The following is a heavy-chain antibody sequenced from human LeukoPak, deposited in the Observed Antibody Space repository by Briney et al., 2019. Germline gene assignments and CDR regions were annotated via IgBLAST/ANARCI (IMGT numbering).Heavy chain of an antibody. CDR2: IYYSGST. Sequence: PSETLSLTCTVSGGSISSSSYYWGWIRQPPGKGLEWIGSIYYSGSTYYNPSLKSRVTISVDTSKNQFSLKLSSVTAADTAVYYCARRSSGHWGQGTLVTVSS. V-gene: IGHV4-39*01. CDR1: GGSISSSSYY. CDR3: ARRSSGH. D-gene: IGHD6-6*01. J-gene: IGHJ4*02.